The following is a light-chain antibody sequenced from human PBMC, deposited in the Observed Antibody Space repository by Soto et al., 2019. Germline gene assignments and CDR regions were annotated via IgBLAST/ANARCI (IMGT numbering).Light chain of an antibody. CDR3: QQYNNWPPLT. Sequence: EIVMTQSPATLFVSPGERATLSCRASQSVSSNLAWYQQKTGQAPRLLIYGASTRATGIAARFSGSGSGTEFTLTISSLQSEDFAVYYCQQYNNWPPLTFGGGTKVEIK. J-gene: IGKJ4*01. V-gene: IGKV3-15*01. CDR1: QSVSSN. CDR2: GAS.